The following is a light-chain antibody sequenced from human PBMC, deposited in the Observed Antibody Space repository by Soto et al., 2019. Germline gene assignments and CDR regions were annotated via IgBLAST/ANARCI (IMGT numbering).Light chain of an antibody. J-gene: IGKJ1*01. CDR1: QSISSW. Sequence: DFRMTQSPSTLTASVGDSVTITCRASQSISSWLASYQQKSGKAPHLLIYKASRLESGVPSRFSGSGSGTEFTLTISSLLPGDCGTSYCDCCHSYPSGPFGQGTKVDI. CDR2: KAS. CDR3: DCCHSYPSGP. V-gene: IGKV1-5*03.